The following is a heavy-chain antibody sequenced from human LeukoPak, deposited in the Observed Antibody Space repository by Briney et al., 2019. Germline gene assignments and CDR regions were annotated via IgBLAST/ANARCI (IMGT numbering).Heavy chain of an antibody. CDR1: GFTFITYT. J-gene: IGHJ4*02. CDR2: ISGSGGST. V-gene: IGHV3-23*01. D-gene: IGHD6-13*01. CDR3: VKGGSSWSWGSDY. Sequence: GGSLRLSCAASGFTFITYTMNWVRQAPGKGLEWISAISGSGGSTYYADSVKGRFTISRDNSKKTLYLQMNSLRNEDTAVYYCVKGGSSWSWGSDYWGQGTLVTVSS.